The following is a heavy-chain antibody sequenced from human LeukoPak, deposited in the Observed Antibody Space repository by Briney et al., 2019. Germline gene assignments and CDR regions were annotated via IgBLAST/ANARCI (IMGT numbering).Heavy chain of an antibody. CDR1: GGTFSSYA. V-gene: IGHV1-69*13. D-gene: IGHD2-2*01. CDR3: AREAQVLYQLQQGFAY. CDR2: IIPIFGTA. J-gene: IGHJ4*02. Sequence: SVKVSCKASGGTFSSYAISWVRQAPGQGLEWMGGIIPIFGTANYAQKFQGRVTITADESTSTAYMQLSSLRSEDTAVHYSAREAQVLYQLQQGFAYWGQGTLVTVSS.